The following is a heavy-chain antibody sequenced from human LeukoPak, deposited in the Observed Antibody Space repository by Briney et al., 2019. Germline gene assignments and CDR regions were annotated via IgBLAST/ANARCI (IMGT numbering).Heavy chain of an antibody. CDR1: GYTFTSYY. J-gene: IGHJ4*02. D-gene: IGHD2-2*01. Sequence: GASMKVSCKASGYTFTSYYMHWVRQAPGQGLEWMGRINPNSGGTNYAQKFQGRVTMTRDTSISTAYMELSRLRSDDTAVYYCARVQQVPATRRNLDFDYWGQGTLVTVSS. CDR3: ARVQQVPATRRNLDFDY. CDR2: INPNSGGT. V-gene: IGHV1-2*06.